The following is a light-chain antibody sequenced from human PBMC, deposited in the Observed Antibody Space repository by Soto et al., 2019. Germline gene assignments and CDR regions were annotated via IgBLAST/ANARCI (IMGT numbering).Light chain of an antibody. CDR2: EVS. J-gene: IGLJ1*01. V-gene: IGLV2-14*01. Sequence: QSVLTQPASVSGSPGQSITISCTGTTXDVGGYNYVSWYQQRPGKVPKLLIHEVSNRPSGVSNRFSGSKSGNTASLTISGLQAEDEADYYCLSKTSSISYVFGTGTKLTVL. CDR3: LSKTSSISYV. CDR1: TXDVGGYNY.